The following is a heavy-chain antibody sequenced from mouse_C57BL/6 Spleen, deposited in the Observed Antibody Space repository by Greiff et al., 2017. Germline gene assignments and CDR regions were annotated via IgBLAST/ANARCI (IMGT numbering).Heavy chain of an antibody. J-gene: IGHJ2*01. Sequence: VQLQQPGAELVRPGSSVKLSCKASGYTFTSYWMQWVKQRPIQGLEWIGNIDPSDSETHYNQKFKDKATLTVDKSSSTAYMQLSSLTSEDSAVYYCARGNYYYFDYWGQGTTLTVSS. CDR1: GYTFTSYW. D-gene: IGHD1-1*01. V-gene: IGHV1-52*01. CDR3: ARGNYYYFDY. CDR2: IDPSDSET.